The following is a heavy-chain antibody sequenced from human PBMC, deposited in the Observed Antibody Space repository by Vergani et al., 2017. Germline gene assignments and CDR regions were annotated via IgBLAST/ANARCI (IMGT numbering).Heavy chain of an antibody. CDR3: ARGHLASTYYYDSSGYGY. D-gene: IGHD3-22*01. CDR1: GGSFSGYY. V-gene: IGHV4-34*01. Sequence: HVQLQQWGAGLLTPSETLSLTCAVYGGSFSGYYWSWIRQPPGKGLEWIGEINHSGSTNYNPSLKSRVTISVDTSKNQFSLKLSSVTAADTAVYYCARGHLASTYYYDSSGYGYWGQGTLVTVSS. CDR2: INHSGST. J-gene: IGHJ4*02.